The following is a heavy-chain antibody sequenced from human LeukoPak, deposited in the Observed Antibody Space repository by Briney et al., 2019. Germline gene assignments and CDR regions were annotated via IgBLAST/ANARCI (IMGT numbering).Heavy chain of an antibody. CDR2: GSYSGST. V-gene: IGHV4-39*01. Sequence: SETLSLTCTVSGGSISSSNNYWGRIRQPPGKGLEWIGSGSYSGSTNYNPSLKSRVTISVDMSKNQFSLKVSSVTATDTAVYYCARHIANGDYLKYWGQGTLVTVSS. D-gene: IGHD4-17*01. CDR3: ARHIANGDYLKY. CDR1: GGSISSSNNY. J-gene: IGHJ4*02.